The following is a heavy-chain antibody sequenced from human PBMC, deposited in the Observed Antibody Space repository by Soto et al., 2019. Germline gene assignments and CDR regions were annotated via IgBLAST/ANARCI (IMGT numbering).Heavy chain of an antibody. Sequence: PGGSLKLSCASSGSTFSSYPMSWVRQAPGNGLEWVSVISGSGGSTYFADSVKGRFTISRDNSKNTLYLQMNCLRAEDTAVYYCAILRVFATKFFEFWGQGFLVTVSS. D-gene: IGHD3-3*01. CDR2: ISGSGGST. J-gene: IGHJ4*02. CDR3: AILRVFATKFFEF. CDR1: GSTFSSYP. V-gene: IGHV3-23*01.